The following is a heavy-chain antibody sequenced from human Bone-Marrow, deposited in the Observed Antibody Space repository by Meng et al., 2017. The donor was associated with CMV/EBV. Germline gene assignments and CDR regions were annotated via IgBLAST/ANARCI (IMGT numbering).Heavy chain of an antibody. Sequence: GGSRRLSCAASALTFSSYGMHWVRQAPGKGLEWVAFIRYDGSNKYYADSVKGRFTISRDNSKNTLYLQMNSLIAEDTDVYYCAKDLAPASYRGYYYYGMDVWGQGTLVTVYS. CDR2: IRYDGSNK. V-gene: IGHV3-30*02. J-gene: IGHJ6*02. CDR3: AKDLAPASYRGYYYYGMDV. D-gene: IGHD2-2*01. CDR1: ALTFSSYG.